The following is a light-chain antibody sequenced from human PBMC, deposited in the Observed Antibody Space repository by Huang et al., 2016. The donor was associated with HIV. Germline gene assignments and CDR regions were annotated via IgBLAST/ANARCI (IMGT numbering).Light chain of an antibody. CDR1: QNITNT. Sequence: DTQMTQSPPSLSASVGYTVIFTCRANQNITNTLNWYQQKPAKAPKLLVYTASNLESGVPSRFRGGGSGSRFTLNITNLQPVYFATYYCQQSFSVPRTFG. CDR2: TAS. CDR3: QQSFSVPRT. V-gene: IGKV1-39*01. J-gene: IGKJ1*01.